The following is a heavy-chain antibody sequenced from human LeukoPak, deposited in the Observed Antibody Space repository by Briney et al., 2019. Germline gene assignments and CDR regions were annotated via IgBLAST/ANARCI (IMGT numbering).Heavy chain of an antibody. Sequence: SETLSLTCTVSGDSIRSYYWSWIRQTPGKGLEWIGSLSYTGSTYYSPSLKSRVTISVDTSKNQFSLKLNSVTAADTAVYYCARHYGPWGQGTLVTVSS. CDR2: LSYTGST. CDR3: ARHYGP. D-gene: IGHD3-10*01. J-gene: IGHJ5*02. CDR1: GDSIRSYY. V-gene: IGHV4-39*01.